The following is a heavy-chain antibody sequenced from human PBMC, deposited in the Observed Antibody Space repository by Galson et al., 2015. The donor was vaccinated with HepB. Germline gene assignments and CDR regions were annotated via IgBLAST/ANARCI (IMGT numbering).Heavy chain of an antibody. CDR2: ISYDGSNK. D-gene: IGHD6-13*01. V-gene: IGHV3-30*04. J-gene: IGHJ4*02. Sequence: SLRLSCAASGFTFSSYAMHWVRQAPGKGLEWVAVISYDGSNKYYADSVKGRFTISRDNSKNTLYLQMNSLRAEDTAVYYCARDFRIAAAGSFDYWGQGTLVTVSS. CDR3: ARDFRIAAAGSFDY. CDR1: GFTFSSYA.